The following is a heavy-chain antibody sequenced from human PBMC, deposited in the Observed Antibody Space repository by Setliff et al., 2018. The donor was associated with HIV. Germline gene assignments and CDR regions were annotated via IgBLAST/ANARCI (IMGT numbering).Heavy chain of an antibody. CDR2: IIPIFGTA. J-gene: IGHJ4*02. Sequence: SVKVSCKASGGTFSSYAITWVRQAPGQGLEWMGGIIPIFGTANYAQKFQGRVTITADESTSTAYMELSSLRSEDTAVYYCARAGRGDYSDYGGGDYFDYWGQGTLVTVSS. CDR1: GGTFSSYA. CDR3: ARAGRGDYSDYGGGDYFDY. V-gene: IGHV1-69*13. D-gene: IGHD4-17*01.